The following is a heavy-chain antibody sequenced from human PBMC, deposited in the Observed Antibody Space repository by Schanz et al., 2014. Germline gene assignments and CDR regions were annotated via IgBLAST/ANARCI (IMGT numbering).Heavy chain of an antibody. D-gene: IGHD1-26*01. J-gene: IGHJ6*02. CDR2: IYYSGST. Sequence: QVQLQESGPGLVKPSQTLSLTCTVSGGSISSGGYYWSWIRQYPGKGLEWIGYIYYSGSTYYNPSYNSRDTKPVDTSKPRSPPTLRPASAADTAVYYCARLGVGDKAYYYYGTDVWGQGTTVLVSS. CDR1: GGSISSGGYY. CDR3: ARLGVGDKAYYYYGTDV. V-gene: IGHV4-31*03.